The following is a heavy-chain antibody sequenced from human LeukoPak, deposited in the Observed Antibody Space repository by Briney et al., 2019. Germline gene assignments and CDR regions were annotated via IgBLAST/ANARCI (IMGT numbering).Heavy chain of an antibody. J-gene: IGHJ4*02. Sequence: SVKVSCKASGGTFSSYAISWVRQAPGQGLEWMGGIIPIFGTANYAQKFQGRVTITTDESTSTAYMELSSLRPEDTAVYYCVTSGCSGATCYFYFDFWGQGTLVTVSS. CDR2: IIPIFGTA. D-gene: IGHD2-15*01. V-gene: IGHV1-69*05. CDR1: GGTFSSYA. CDR3: VTSGCSGATCYFYFDF.